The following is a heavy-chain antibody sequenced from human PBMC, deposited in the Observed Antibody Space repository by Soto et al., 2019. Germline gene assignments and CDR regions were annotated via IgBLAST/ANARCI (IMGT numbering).Heavy chain of an antibody. Sequence: EVQLLESGGDLAQPGGSLRLICEASGFPFSDYAITGVRQSPGKGLEWVSTFTIDGGTNYRDTVRCRLTISRDNSRSTVYLQMNSLGADDTAVYFCARTDKFNSHSSGWANRFDSWGQGTLVTVSS. CDR1: GFPFSDYA. D-gene: IGHD6-19*01. CDR3: ARTDKFNSHSSGWANRFDS. V-gene: IGHV3-23*01. J-gene: IGHJ4*02. CDR2: FTIDGGT.